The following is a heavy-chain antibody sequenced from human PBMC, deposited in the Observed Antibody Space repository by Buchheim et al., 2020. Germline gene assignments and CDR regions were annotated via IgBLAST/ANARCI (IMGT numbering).Heavy chain of an antibody. J-gene: IGHJ6*02. CDR2: ISSSSSTI. CDR3: ARDPIAVGRSSRYYDFWSGYYSESYYYGMDV. D-gene: IGHD3-3*01. V-gene: IGHV3-48*01. CDR1: GFTFSSYS. Sequence: EVQLVESGGGLVQPGGSLRLSCAASGFTFSSYSMNWVRQAPGKGLEWVSYISSSSSTIYYADSVKGRFTISRDNAKNSLYLQMNSLRAEDTAVYYCARDPIAVGRSSRYYDFWSGYYSESYYYGMDVWGQGTT.